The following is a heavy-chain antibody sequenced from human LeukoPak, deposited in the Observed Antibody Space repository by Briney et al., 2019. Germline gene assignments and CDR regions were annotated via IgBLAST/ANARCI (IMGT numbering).Heavy chain of an antibody. CDR2: ISGDGGST. D-gene: IGHD6-13*01. V-gene: IGHV3-43*02. J-gene: IGHJ5*02. CDR3: AKAFRRWITEAGTYWFDP. Sequence: GGSLRLSCAASGFTFDDYAMHWVRQAPGKGLEWVSRISGDGGSTCYADSVKGRFTISRDNSKNSLYLQMNSLRTEDTALYYWAKAFRRWITEAGTYWFDPWGQGTLVTVSS. CDR1: GFTFDDYA.